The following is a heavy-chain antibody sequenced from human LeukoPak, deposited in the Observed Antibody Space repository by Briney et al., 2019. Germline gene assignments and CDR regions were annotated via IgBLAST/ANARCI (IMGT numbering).Heavy chain of an antibody. CDR2: INPSGGST. V-gene: IGHV1-46*01. CDR1: GYTFTSYY. CDR3: ASTATVVTPFDY. J-gene: IGHJ4*02. D-gene: IGHD4-17*01. Sequence: APVKVSCKASGYTFTSYYMHWVRQAPGQGLEWMGIINPSGGSTSYAQKFQGRVTMTRDTSTSTVYMELSSLRSEDTAVYYCASTATVVTPFDYWGQGTLVTVSS.